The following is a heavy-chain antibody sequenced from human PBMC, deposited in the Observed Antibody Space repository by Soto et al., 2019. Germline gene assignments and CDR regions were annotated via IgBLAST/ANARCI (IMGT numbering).Heavy chain of an antibody. CDR3: AGEPSRVTGGWLLQPPAYHYSGMDV. CDR2: ISAYNGST. Sequence: ASVKVSCKASGYTFTSYGISWVRQAPGQGLEWMGWISAYNGSTNYAQKLQGRVTMTTDTSTSTAYMELRSLRSDDTAVYYCAGEPSRVTGGWLLQPPAYHYSGMDVWGKGTRVTV. CDR1: GYTFTSYG. D-gene: IGHD3-22*01. V-gene: IGHV1-18*01. J-gene: IGHJ6*04.